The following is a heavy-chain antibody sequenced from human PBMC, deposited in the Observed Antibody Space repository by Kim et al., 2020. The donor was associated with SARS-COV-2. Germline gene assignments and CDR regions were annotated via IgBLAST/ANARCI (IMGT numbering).Heavy chain of an antibody. J-gene: IGHJ4*02. Sequence: GGSLRLSCAVSGFTFRNHAMTWVRQAPGKGLEWVSTISPSDDKKYYADSVKGRFTITRDNSKNTVSLQMNSLRAEDTAMYSCAKDSGTSGWIDYWGQGTLVTVSS. CDR2: ISPSDDKK. CDR3: AKDSGTSGWIDY. D-gene: IGHD6-19*01. CDR1: GFTFRNHA. V-gene: IGHV3-23*01.